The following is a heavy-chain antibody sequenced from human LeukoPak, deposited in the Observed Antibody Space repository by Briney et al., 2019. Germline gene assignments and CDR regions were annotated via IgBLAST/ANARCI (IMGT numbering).Heavy chain of an antibody. J-gene: IGHJ5*02. CDR2: INPDSGGT. CDR1: GYTYNDYY. CDR3: ARLGENGLLTGYFYP. Sequence: ASVKVSCKASGYTYNDYYMHWVRQAPGQGLEWMGRINPDSGGTDYAQKFQGRVTMTRDTSISTASMDLSRLRSDDTAVYYCARLGENGLLTGYFYPWGQGTLVTVSS. V-gene: IGHV1-2*02. D-gene: IGHD3-9*01.